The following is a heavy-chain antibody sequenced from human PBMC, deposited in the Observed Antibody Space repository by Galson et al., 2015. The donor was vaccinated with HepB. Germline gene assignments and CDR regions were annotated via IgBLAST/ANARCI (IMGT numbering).Heavy chain of an antibody. CDR1: GFTLSHYR. J-gene: IGHJ6*02. CDR2: ITSQAYGGTT. CDR3: SREQVNRYGKSDYYNYGMDV. Sequence: SLRLSCAGSGFTLSHYRMTWVRQAPGKGLEWLGFITSQAYGGTTQYAASVRGRFIISRDDSEDVAYLQLNGLTTEDTARYFCSREQVNRYGKSDYYNYGMDVWGQGTTVTVSS. V-gene: IGHV3-49*04. D-gene: IGHD5-18*01.